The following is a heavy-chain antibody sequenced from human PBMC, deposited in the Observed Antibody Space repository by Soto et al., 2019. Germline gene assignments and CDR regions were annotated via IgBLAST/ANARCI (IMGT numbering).Heavy chain of an antibody. Sequence: ASVKVSCKASGYTFTGYYMHWVRQAPGQGLEWMGWINPNSGGTNYAQKFQGRVTMTRDTSISTAYMELSRLRSDDTAVYYCARDAGGADWNYADEGRYWGQGTLVTVSS. D-gene: IGHD1-7*01. CDR2: INPNSGGT. CDR1: GYTFTGYY. CDR3: ARDAGGADWNYADEGRY. J-gene: IGHJ4*02. V-gene: IGHV1-2*02.